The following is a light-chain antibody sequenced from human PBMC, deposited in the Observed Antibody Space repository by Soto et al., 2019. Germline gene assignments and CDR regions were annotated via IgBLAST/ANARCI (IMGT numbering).Light chain of an antibody. J-gene: IGKJ5*01. V-gene: IGKV3-20*01. CDR3: QQYYSYPPIT. CDR2: DAS. CDR1: QILSSSF. Sequence: EIVLTQSPCTLSSYTGKRANLSFRASQILSSSFLAWYQQNPGQAPRLLIYDASSRATGIPDRFSGSGSGTDFTLTISCLQSEDFATYYCQQYYSYPPITFGQGTRLEIK.